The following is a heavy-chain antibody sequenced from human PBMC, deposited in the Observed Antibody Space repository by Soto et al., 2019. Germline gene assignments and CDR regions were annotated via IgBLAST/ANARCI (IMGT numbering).Heavy chain of an antibody. CDR2: IYHSGST. Sequence: SETLSLTCTVSGGSISSYYWSWIRQPPGKGLEWIGYIYHSGSTYYNPSLKSRVTISVDRSKNQFSLKLSSVTAADTAVYYCARGLYCSSTSCPDDAFDIWGQGTMVTVSS. J-gene: IGHJ3*02. CDR1: GGSISSYY. CDR3: ARGLYCSSTSCPDDAFDI. V-gene: IGHV4-59*12. D-gene: IGHD2-2*01.